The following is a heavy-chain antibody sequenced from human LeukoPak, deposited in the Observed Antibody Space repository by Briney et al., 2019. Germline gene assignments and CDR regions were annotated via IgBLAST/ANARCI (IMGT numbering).Heavy chain of an antibody. V-gene: IGHV3-48*04. D-gene: IGHD3-22*01. J-gene: IGHJ4*02. Sequence: GGSLRLSCTTSGFNFRAYWIGWVRQAPGKGLEWVSYISSSGSNIYYADSVKGRFTISRDNAKNSLYLQMNSLRAEDTAVYYCARDTFTRYYYDSSGFDYWGQGTLVTVSS. CDR3: ARDTFTRYYYDSSGFDY. CDR1: GFNFRAYW. CDR2: ISSSGSNI.